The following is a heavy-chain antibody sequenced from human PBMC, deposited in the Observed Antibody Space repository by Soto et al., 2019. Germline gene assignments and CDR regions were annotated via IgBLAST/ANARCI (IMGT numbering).Heavy chain of an antibody. CDR3: ARWTPLFWTYYYDSSEREVTNWFDP. CDR1: GGSISSGGYY. CDR2: IHYSGST. D-gene: IGHD3-22*01. V-gene: IGHV4-31*03. Sequence: PSETLSLTCTVSGGSISSGGYYWSWIRQHPGKGLEWIGYIHYSGSTYYNSSLKSRVTISVDTSKNQFSLKLSSVTAAGTAVYYGARWTPLFWTYYYDSSEREVTNWFDPWGQGTLVTVSS. J-gene: IGHJ5*02.